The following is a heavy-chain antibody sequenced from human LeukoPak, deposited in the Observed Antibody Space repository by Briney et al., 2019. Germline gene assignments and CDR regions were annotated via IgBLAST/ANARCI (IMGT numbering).Heavy chain of an antibody. CDR3: ARGVNSGYFDY. CDR1: GFTFSSYA. V-gene: IGHV4-34*01. D-gene: IGHD1-26*01. Sequence: GSLRLSCAASGFTFSSYAMHWVRQPPGKGLEWIGEINHSGSTNYNPSLKSRVTISVDTSKNQFSLKLSSVTAADTAVYYCARGVNSGYFDYCGQGTLVTVSS. J-gene: IGHJ4*02. CDR2: INHSGST.